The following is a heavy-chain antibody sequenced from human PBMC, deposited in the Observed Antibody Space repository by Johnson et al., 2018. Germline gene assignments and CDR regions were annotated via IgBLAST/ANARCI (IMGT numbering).Heavy chain of an antibody. J-gene: IGHJ3*02. Sequence: QVQLVESGGGVVQPGRSLRLSCAASGFTFSSYGMHWVRQAPGKGLEWVAVISYDGSNKYYADSVKGRFTFSRDNSKNTLYLQMNSLRPEDTAVYYCAKDRGLELLVPASFGTGAVDIWGQGTMVAVSS. CDR1: GFTFSSYG. V-gene: IGHV3-30*18. CDR2: ISYDGSNK. D-gene: IGHD2-2*01. CDR3: AKDRGLELLVPASFGTGAVDI.